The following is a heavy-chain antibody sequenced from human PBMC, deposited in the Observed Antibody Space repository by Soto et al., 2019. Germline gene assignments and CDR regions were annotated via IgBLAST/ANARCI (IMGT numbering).Heavy chain of an antibody. Sequence: QVQVVESGGGVVQPGRSLRLSCVASGFTFSSYAMYWVRQAPGKGLEWVAVISYDGSNKYYADSVKGRFTISRDNSKNTLYLQMHSLRAEDTAVYYCARGRDTAMAYWGQGTLVTVSS. CDR1: GFTFSSYA. CDR2: ISYDGSNK. V-gene: IGHV3-30-3*01. D-gene: IGHD5-18*01. CDR3: ARGRDTAMAY. J-gene: IGHJ4*02.